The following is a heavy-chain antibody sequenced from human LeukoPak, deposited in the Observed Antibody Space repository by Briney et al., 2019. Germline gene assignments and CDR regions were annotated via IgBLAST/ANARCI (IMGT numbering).Heavy chain of an antibody. J-gene: IGHJ4*02. CDR2: ISYDGSNK. CDR3: ARDSASDSYYFDY. CDR1: GFTFSSYA. Sequence: GGSLRLPCAASGFTFSSYAMHWVRQAPGKGLEWVAVISYDGSNKYYADSVKGRFTISRDNSKNTLYLQMNSLRAEDTAVYYCARDSASDSYYFDYWGQGTLVTVSS. V-gene: IGHV3-30-3*01. D-gene: IGHD2-15*01.